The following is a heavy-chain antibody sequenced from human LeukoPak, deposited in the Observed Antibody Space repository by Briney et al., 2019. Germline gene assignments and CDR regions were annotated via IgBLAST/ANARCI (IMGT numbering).Heavy chain of an antibody. V-gene: IGHV3-15*01. CDR2: IKSKTDGGTT. J-gene: IGHJ4*02. CDR3: TTDGGGGFGELFDY. D-gene: IGHD3-10*01. Sequence: GGSLRLSCAASGFTFSNAWMSWVRQAPGKGLEWVGRIKSKTDGGTTDYAAPVKGRFTISRDDSKNTLYLQMNSLKTEDTAVYYCTTDGGGGFGELFDYWGQGTLVTVSS. CDR1: GFTFSNAW.